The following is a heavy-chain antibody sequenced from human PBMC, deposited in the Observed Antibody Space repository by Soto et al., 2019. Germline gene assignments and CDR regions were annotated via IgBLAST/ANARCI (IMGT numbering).Heavy chain of an antibody. Sequence: ASVKVSCKASGYTFTSYGISWVRQAPGQGLEWMGWISAYNGNTNYAQKLQGSVTMTTDTSTSTAYMELRSLSSDDAAVYYCARGQKWELRFDYWGQGTLVTVSS. V-gene: IGHV1-18*01. CDR2: ISAYNGNT. D-gene: IGHD1-26*01. J-gene: IGHJ4*02. CDR1: GYTFTSYG. CDR3: ARGQKWELRFDY.